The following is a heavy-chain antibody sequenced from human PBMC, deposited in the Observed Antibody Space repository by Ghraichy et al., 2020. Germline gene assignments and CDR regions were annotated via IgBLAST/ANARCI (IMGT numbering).Heavy chain of an antibody. CDR2: INDSGST. CDR1: GGSFSGYY. V-gene: IGHV4-34*01. CDR3: ARAPIRGWFDP. D-gene: IGHD3-10*01. Sequence: SETLSLTCAVYGGSFSGYYWTWIRQPPGKGLQWIGEINDSGSTNYNTALKSRVTISVDTSKNQFSLKLSSVTAADTAVYYCARAPIRGWFDPWGQGTLVTVSS. J-gene: IGHJ5*02.